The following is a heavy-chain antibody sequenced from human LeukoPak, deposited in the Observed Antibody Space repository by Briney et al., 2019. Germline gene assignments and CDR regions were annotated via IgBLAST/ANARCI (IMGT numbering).Heavy chain of an antibody. CDR2: IGTAGDT. V-gene: IGHV3-13*01. CDR1: GFTFSRYD. D-gene: IGHD3-9*01. J-gene: IGHJ4*02. CDR3: AREGRGWLPLDY. Sequence: PGGSLRLSCAASGFTFSRYDMHWVRQATGKGLEWVSAIGTAGDTYYPGSVKGRFTISRENAKNSLYLQMNSLRAEDTAAYYCAREGRGWLPLDYWGQGTLVTVSS.